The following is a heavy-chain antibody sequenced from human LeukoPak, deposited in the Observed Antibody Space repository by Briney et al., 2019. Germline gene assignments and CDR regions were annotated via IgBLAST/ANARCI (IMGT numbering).Heavy chain of an antibody. D-gene: IGHD5-18*01. CDR3: ARGGYSYGHGWFDP. Sequence: GGSLRLSCAASGFTFSSYAMHWVRQAPGKGLEWVAVISYDGSNKYYADSVRGRFTISRDNSKNTLYLQMNSLRAEDTAVYYCARGGYSYGHGWFDPWGQGTLVTVSS. V-gene: IGHV3-30*04. CDR2: ISYDGSNK. CDR1: GFTFSSYA. J-gene: IGHJ5*02.